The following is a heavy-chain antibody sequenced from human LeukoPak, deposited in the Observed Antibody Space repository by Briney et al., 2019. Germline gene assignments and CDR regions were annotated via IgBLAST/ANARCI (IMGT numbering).Heavy chain of an antibody. CDR2: IYTNGTT. Sequence: SQTLSLTCTVSGGSISSGGYYWSWIRQPAGKGLEWVGRIYTNGTTNYNPSLKSRVTISVDTSKNQFSLKLTSVTAADTAVYYCARVIADRPYYYYFYLDVWGKGTTVTVCS. CDR1: GGSISSGGYY. CDR3: ARVIADRPYYYYFYLDV. V-gene: IGHV4-61*02. D-gene: IGHD6-6*01. J-gene: IGHJ6*03.